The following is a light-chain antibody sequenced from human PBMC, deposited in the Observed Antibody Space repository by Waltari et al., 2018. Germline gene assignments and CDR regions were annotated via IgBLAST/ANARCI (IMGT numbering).Light chain of an antibody. J-gene: IGKJ4*01. Sequence: DIQMTQSPSSVSASVGDRVTIACRASQAINNWFVWYQQKPGKPPRLLLNGVSSLASGVPSRFSGSGSGTDFTRTISSLQPEDFATYYCQQPYSLPLTFGGGTKVEI. V-gene: IGKV1-12*01. CDR3: QQPYSLPLT. CDR2: GVS. CDR1: QAINNW.